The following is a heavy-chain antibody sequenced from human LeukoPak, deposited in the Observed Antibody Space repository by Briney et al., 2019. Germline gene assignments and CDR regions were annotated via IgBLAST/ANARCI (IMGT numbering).Heavy chain of an antibody. D-gene: IGHD3-3*01. CDR3: ATQHYDFWTNLRDAFDV. CDR2: TYYRSKWYN. Sequence: SQTLSLTCAISGDSVSSNSAAWNWIRQSPSRGLEWLGRTYYRSKWYNDYAVSVKSRITINPDTSKNQFSLNLISVTAADTAVYYCATQHYDFWTNLRDAFDVWGQGTVVTVSS. J-gene: IGHJ3*01. V-gene: IGHV6-1*01. CDR1: GDSVSSNSAA.